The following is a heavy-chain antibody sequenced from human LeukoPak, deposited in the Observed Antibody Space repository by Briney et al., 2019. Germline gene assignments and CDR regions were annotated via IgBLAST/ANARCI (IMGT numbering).Heavy chain of an antibody. CDR1: GFTFSSYA. CDR2: ISYDGSNK. Sequence: GGSLRLSCAASGFTFSSYAMHWGRQAPGKGLEWVAVISYDGSNKYYADSVKGRFTISRDNSKNTLYLQMNSLRAEDTAVYYCAKASDSSGYFDYWGQGTLVTVSS. V-gene: IGHV3-30*04. CDR3: AKASDSSGYFDY. J-gene: IGHJ4*02. D-gene: IGHD3-22*01.